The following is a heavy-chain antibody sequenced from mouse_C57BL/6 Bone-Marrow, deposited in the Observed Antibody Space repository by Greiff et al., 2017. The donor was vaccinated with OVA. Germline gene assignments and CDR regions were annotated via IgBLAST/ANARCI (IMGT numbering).Heavy chain of an antibody. V-gene: IGHV5-4*01. CDR1: GFTFSSYA. Sequence: EVHLVESGGGLVKPGGSLKLSCAASGFTFSSYAMSWVRQTPEKRLEWVATISDGGSYTYYPDNVKGRFTISRDNAKNNLYLQMSHLKSEDTAMYYCASDGYYVRFAYWGQGTLVTVSA. D-gene: IGHD2-3*01. CDR2: ISDGGSYT. CDR3: ASDGYYVRFAY. J-gene: IGHJ3*01.